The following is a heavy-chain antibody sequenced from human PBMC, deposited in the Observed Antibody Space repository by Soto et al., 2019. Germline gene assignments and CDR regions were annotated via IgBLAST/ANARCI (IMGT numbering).Heavy chain of an antibody. D-gene: IGHD2-2*01. CDR2: INPNSSGT. V-gene: IGHV1-2*02. Sequence: ASVKFSCTSSGYSLRSNYIHWVRQAPGQGLEWLGWINPNSSGTVYAQKFQGRVTMTRDTSLTTVYMQLNRLTADDTAVYYCARDFRVDGPDNYAMVVWGQGKTVT. J-gene: IGHJ6*02. CDR1: GYSLRSNY. CDR3: ARDFRVDGPDNYAMVV.